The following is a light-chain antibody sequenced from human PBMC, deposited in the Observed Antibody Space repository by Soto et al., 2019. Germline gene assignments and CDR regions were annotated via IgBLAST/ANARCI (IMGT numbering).Light chain of an antibody. Sequence: DIQMTQSPSTLSASVGDRVTITCRASQSVSFWLDWYQQKPGKAPKLLIYKASNLESGVPSRFSGSGSGTEFTLTISSLQPDDFGTYYCQQYNTFPPYPFVQGTKLEIK. CDR2: KAS. CDR1: QSVSFW. CDR3: QQYNTFPPYP. J-gene: IGKJ2*01. V-gene: IGKV1-5*03.